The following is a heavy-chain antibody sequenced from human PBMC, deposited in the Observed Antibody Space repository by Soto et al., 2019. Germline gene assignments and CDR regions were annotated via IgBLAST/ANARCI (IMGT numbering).Heavy chain of an antibody. D-gene: IGHD3-3*01. CDR3: ARDFAYFDS. J-gene: IGHJ4*02. Sequence: SETLSLTCAVYGGSFSGYYWSWIRQPPGKGLEWIGEINHSGSTNYNPSLKSRVTISVDTSKNQFSLKLSSVTAADTAVYFCARDFAYFDSWGQGTLVTVSS. V-gene: IGHV4-34*01. CDR1: GGSFSGYY. CDR2: INHSGST.